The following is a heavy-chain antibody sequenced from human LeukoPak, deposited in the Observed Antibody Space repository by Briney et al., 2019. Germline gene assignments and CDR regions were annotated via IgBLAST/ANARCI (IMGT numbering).Heavy chain of an antibody. CDR1: GGTFSSYA. J-gene: IGHJ6*03. V-gene: IGHV1-69*05. CDR2: IIPIFGTA. D-gene: IGHD3-10*01. Sequence: SVKVSCKASGGTFSSYAISWVRQAPGQGLEWMGGIIPIFGTANYAQKFQGRVTMTRNTSISTAYMELSSLRSEDTAVYYCARGRYGSGSYWAYYYYYYYMDVWGKGTTVTISS. CDR3: ARGRYGSGSYWAYYYYYYYMDV.